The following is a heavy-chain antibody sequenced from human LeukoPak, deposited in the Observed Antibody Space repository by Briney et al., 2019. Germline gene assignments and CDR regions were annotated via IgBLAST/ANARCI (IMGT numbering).Heavy chain of an antibody. CDR3: ARATAAAGPKGWFDP. CDR1: GYTFTSYG. CDR2: ISAYNGNT. D-gene: IGHD6-13*01. J-gene: IGHJ5*02. Sequence: ASVKVSCKASGYTFTSYGISWVRQAPGQGLEWMGWISAYNGNTNYAQKLQGRVTMTTDTSTSTAYMELRSLGSDDTAVYYCARATAAAGPKGWFDPWGQGTLVTVSS. V-gene: IGHV1-18*01.